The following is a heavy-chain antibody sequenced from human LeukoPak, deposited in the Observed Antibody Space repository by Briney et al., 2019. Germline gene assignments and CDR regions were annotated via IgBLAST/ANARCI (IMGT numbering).Heavy chain of an antibody. D-gene: IGHD2-2*02. V-gene: IGHV1-69*01. CDR3: ARGDCSSTSCYILVDAFDI. J-gene: IGHJ3*02. CDR2: IIPIFGTA. Sequence: ASVKVSCKASGGTFSSYAISWVRQAPGQGLEWMGGIIPIFGTANYAQKFQGRVTITADESTSTAYMELSSLRSEDTAVYYRARGDCSSTSCYILVDAFDIWGQGTMVTVSS. CDR1: GGTFSSYA.